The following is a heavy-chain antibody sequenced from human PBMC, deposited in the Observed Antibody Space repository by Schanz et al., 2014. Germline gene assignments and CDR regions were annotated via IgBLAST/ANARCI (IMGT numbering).Heavy chain of an antibody. D-gene: IGHD3-10*01. J-gene: IGHJ5*02. CDR2: ISGSGAGT. Sequence: EVQLVESGGGLVQPGGSLRLSCAASGFIFSNFAMEWVRQAPGKGLEWVSAISGSGAGTYYADSVKGRFTISRDNAKNSLYLQMNSLRDEDTAVYYCARDSDRATMVRTYNWFDPWGQGTLVTVSS. CDR3: ARDSDRATMVRTYNWFDP. V-gene: IGHV3-23*04. CDR1: GFIFSNFA.